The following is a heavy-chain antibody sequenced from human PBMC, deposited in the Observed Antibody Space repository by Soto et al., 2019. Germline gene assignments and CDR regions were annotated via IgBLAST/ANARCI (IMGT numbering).Heavy chain of an antibody. CDR3: ARDYYDSSGYYLNWFDP. CDR2: IYYSGST. CDR1: GGSISSYY. Sequence: SETLSLTCTVSGGSISSYYWSWIRQPPGKGLEWIGYIYYSGSTNYNPSLQSRVTISVDTSKNPFSLKLSSVTAADTAVYYCARDYYDSSGYYLNWFDPWGQGTLVTVSS. D-gene: IGHD3-22*01. V-gene: IGHV4-59*01. J-gene: IGHJ5*02.